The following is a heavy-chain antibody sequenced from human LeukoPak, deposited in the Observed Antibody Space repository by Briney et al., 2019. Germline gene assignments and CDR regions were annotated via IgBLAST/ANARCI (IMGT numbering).Heavy chain of an antibody. CDR3: AKALTSGWYLDAFNI. CDR1: GFTVSSCG. J-gene: IGHJ3*02. CDR2: ISYDGSNK. D-gene: IGHD6-19*01. Sequence: SLRLSCAASGFTVSSCGMHWVRQAPGKGLEWVAVISYDGSNKYYADSVKGRFTISRDNSKNTLFLEMNSLRAEDTAVYYCAKALTSGWYLDAFNIWGQGTMVTVSS. V-gene: IGHV3-30*18.